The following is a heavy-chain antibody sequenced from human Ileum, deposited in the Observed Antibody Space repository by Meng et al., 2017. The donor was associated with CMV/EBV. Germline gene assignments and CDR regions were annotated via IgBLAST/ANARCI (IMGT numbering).Heavy chain of an antibody. V-gene: IGHV4-34*02. CDR2: IIHGGSA. CDR3: ARGWIRTPDS. D-gene: IGHD4-23*01. Sequence: VHLQQWCPGLCNALEPLSLPCALYSGSHSDAYWTWIRQSPGRGLEWFGAIIHGGSASYTPSLDGRFTMSTDASKNQVSLKLRSVTAADTGVYYCARGWIRTPDSWGQGTLVTVSS. CDR1: SGSHSDAY. J-gene: IGHJ5*01.